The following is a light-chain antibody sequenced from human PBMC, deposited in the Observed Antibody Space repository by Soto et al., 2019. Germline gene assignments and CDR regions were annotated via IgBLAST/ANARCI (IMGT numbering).Light chain of an antibody. CDR2: LAS. CDR1: RGISSY. V-gene: IGKV1-9*01. J-gene: IGKJ4*01. Sequence: IQLTQSPSSLSASVGDRVAITCRASRGISSYLAWYQQKPGKAPKLLIYLASTLHSGVPSRFSGSGSGTDFSLTISSLQPEDVATYYCQYLNSHPLSFGGGTKVDI. CDR3: QYLNSHPLS.